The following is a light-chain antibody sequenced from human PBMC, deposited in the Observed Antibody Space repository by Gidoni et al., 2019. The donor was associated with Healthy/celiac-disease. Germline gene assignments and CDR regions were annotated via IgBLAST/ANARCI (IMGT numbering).Light chain of an antibody. CDR3: QSYDSSLSGSNVV. J-gene: IGLJ2*01. CDR2: GNS. CDR1: SSNIGAGYD. Sequence: SVLTQPPPVSGAPGQRVPISCTGSSSNIGAGYDVHWYQKLPGTAPKLLIYGNSNRPSGVPDRFSGSKSGTSASLAITGLQAEDEADDYCQSYDSSLSGSNVVFGGGTKLTVL. V-gene: IGLV1-40*01.